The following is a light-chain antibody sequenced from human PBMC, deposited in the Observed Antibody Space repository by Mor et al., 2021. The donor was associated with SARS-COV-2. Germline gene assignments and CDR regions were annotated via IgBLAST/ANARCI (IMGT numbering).Light chain of an antibody. Sequence: LSCRASQSVSSNLAWYQQKPGQAPRLLIYATSTRFSGSGSGTEFTLTISSLQSEDFAVYYCHQYNNWPLYTFGQGTKLEIK. CDR3: HQYNNWPLYT. V-gene: IGKV3-15*01. CDR1: QSVSSN. J-gene: IGKJ2*01. CDR2: ATS.